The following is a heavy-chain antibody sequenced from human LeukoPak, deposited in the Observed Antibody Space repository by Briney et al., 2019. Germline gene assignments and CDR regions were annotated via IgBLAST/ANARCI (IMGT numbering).Heavy chain of an antibody. CDR1: GYTFTSYA. CDR3: ARDVLRYFDDYYYGMDV. CDR2: ISAYNGNT. D-gene: IGHD3-9*01. Sequence: ASVKVSCKASGYTFTSYAMHWVRQAPGQGLEWMGWISAYNGNTNYAQKLQGRVTMTTDTSTSTAYMELRSLRSDDTAVYYCARDVLRYFDDYYYGMDVWGQGTTVTVSS. J-gene: IGHJ6*02. V-gene: IGHV1-18*01.